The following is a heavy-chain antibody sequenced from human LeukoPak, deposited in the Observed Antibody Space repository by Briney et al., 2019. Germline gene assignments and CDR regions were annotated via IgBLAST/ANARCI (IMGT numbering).Heavy chain of an antibody. D-gene: IGHD1-14*01. J-gene: IGHJ6*02. CDR2: INHSGST. CDR3: ARGYKRGTNPYYYYYGMDV. Sequence: GSLRLSCAASGFTFNNYTMSWVRQAPGKGLEWIGEINHSGSTNYNPSLKSRVTISVDTSKNQFSLKLSSVTAADTAVYYCARGYKRGTNPYYYYYGMDVWGQGTTVTVSS. CDR1: GFTFNNYT. V-gene: IGHV4-34*01.